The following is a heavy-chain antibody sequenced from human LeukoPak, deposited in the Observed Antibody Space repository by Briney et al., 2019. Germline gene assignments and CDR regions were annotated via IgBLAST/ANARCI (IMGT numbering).Heavy chain of an antibody. Sequence: GGSLRLCCAASGFTFSSYAMSWVRQAPGKGLEWVSAISGSGGSTYYADSVKGRFSISRDNSKNTLYLQMDSLRGEDTAVYYCAKDFRIGYSAHFDYWGQGALVTVSS. CDR1: GFTFSSYA. V-gene: IGHV3-23*01. CDR3: AKDFRIGYSAHFDY. J-gene: IGHJ4*02. CDR2: ISGSGGST. D-gene: IGHD2-21*01.